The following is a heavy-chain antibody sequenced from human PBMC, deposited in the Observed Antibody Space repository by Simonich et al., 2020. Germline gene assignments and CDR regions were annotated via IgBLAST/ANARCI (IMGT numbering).Heavy chain of an antibody. J-gene: IGHJ4*02. Sequence: QVQLVESGGGVVQPGRSLRLSCAASGFTFSSYAMHWVPQAPGKGLEWVAIKSYDGSNKYYADSVKRRFTISRDNSKNTLYLQMNSLRAEDTAVYYCARDGERYCGGDCYSYFDYWGQGTLVTVSS. V-gene: IGHV3-30*07. CDR2: KSYDGSNK. CDR3: ARDGERYCGGDCYSYFDY. D-gene: IGHD2-21*02. CDR1: GFTFSSYA.